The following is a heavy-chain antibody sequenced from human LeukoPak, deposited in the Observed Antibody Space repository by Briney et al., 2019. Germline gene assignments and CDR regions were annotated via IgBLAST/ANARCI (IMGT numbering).Heavy chain of an antibody. J-gene: IGHJ4*02. D-gene: IGHD3-3*01. CDR1: GFTFSSYW. CDR3: ATSGYYYYFDY. Sequence: PGGSLRLSCAASGFTFSSYWMSWVRQAPGKGLEWVANIKQDGSEKYYVDSVKGRFTTSRDNAKNSLYLQMNSLRAEDTAVYYCATSGYYYYFDYRGQGTLVTVSS. V-gene: IGHV3-7*01. CDR2: IKQDGSEK.